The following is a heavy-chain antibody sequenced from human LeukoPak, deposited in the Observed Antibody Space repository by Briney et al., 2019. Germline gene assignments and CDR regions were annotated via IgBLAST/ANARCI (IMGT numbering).Heavy chain of an antibody. Sequence: PSETLSLTCTVSGGSISTYYWSRIRQPAGKGLEWIGRIYTTGSTNYNPSLKSRGTMSIDTSKNQFSLKLASVTAADTAVYYWARAYRENSPTWFAPGGKEPRVPVSS. V-gene: IGHV4-4*07. CDR1: GGSISTYY. CDR3: ARAYRENSPTWFAP. D-gene: IGHD4-11*01. CDR2: IYTTGST. J-gene: IGHJ5*02.